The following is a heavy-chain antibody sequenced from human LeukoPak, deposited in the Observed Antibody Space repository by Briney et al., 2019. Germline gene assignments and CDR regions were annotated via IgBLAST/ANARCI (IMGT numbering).Heavy chain of an antibody. CDR2: INHSGST. Sequence: SETLSLTCAVYGGSFSGYYWSWIRQPPGRGLEWIGEINHSGSTNYNPSLKSRVTISVDTSKNQFSLKLSSATAADTAVYYCARGYCSSTSCLGWFDPWGQGTLVTVSS. D-gene: IGHD2-2*01. J-gene: IGHJ5*02. CDR3: ARGYCSSTSCLGWFDP. V-gene: IGHV4-34*01. CDR1: GGSFSGYY.